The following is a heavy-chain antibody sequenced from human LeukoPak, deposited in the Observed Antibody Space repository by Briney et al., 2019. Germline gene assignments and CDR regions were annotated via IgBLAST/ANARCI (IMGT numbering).Heavy chain of an antibody. Sequence: GGSLRLSCAASGFTFSDYYMSWIRQAPGKGLEWLSYISSSGGTIYYADSVKGRFTISRDNAKNSLYLQMNGLRAEDTAVYYCAREGLRGVIMRAVDYWGQGTLVTVSS. CDR3: AREGLRGVIMRAVDY. J-gene: IGHJ4*01. V-gene: IGHV3-11*04. D-gene: IGHD3-10*01. CDR1: GFTFSDYY. CDR2: ISSSGGTI.